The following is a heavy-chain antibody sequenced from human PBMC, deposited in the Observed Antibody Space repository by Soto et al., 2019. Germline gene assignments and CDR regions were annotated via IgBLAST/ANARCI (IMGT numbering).Heavy chain of an antibody. V-gene: IGHV4-34*01. D-gene: IGHD3-16*01. CDR1: GGPFSGYY. CDR2: INHSGST. CDR3: AREEKQLSRYGGDFDY. J-gene: IGHJ4*02. Sequence: SETLSLTCAVYGGPFSGYYWSWIRQPPGKGLEWIGEINHSGSTNYNPSLKSRVTISVDTSKNQFSLKVTSVTAADTAVYFCAREEKQLSRYGGDFDYWGQGILVTVSS.